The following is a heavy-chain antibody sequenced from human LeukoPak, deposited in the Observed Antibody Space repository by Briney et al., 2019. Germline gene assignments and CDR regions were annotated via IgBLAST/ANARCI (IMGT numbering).Heavy chain of an antibody. V-gene: IGHV4-39*07. CDR3: ASRAVAGFFDY. CDR2: IYYSGST. CDR1: GGSISSSSYY. J-gene: IGHJ4*02. D-gene: IGHD6-19*01. Sequence: SETLSLTCTVSGGSISSSSYYWGWIRQPPGKGLEWIGSIYYSGSTYYNPSLKSRVTISVDTSKNQFSLKLSSVTAADTAVYYCASRAVAGFFDYWGQGTLVTVSS.